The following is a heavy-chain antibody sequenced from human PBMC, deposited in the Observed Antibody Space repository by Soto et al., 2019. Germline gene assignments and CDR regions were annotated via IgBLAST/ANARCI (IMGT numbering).Heavy chain of an antibody. J-gene: IGHJ4*02. CDR1: GYSISSGYY. CDR2: IYHSGST. D-gene: IGHD1-1*01. Sequence: ETLSLTCAVSGYSISSGYYWGWIRQPPGKGLEWIGSIYHSGSTYYNPSLKSRVTISVDTSKNQFSLKLSSVTAADTAVYYCARGKLEATDYWGQGTLVTVSS. CDR3: ARGKLEATDY. V-gene: IGHV4-38-2*01.